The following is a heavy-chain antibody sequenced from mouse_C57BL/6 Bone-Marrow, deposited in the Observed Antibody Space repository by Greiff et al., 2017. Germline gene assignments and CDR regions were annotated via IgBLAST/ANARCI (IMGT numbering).Heavy chain of an antibody. J-gene: IGHJ2*01. CDR1: GYTFTSYG. D-gene: IGHD2-3*01. Sequence: VQLQQSGAELARPGASVKLSCKASGYTFTSYGISWVKQRTGQGLEWIGDIYPRSGNTYYNEKFKGKATLTADKSTSTEYMELRILTSEDTAVYFCVNFDDYYVGNYFDYWGQGTTLTVSA. V-gene: IGHV1-81*01. CDR2: IYPRSGNT. CDR3: VNFDDYYVGNYFDY.